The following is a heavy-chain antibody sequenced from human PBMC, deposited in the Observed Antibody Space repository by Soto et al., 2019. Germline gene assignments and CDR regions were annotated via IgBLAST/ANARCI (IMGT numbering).Heavy chain of an antibody. CDR3: ARRTAGWYFDL. CDR2: ISSLGDST. CDR1: GFMFNSYA. J-gene: IGHJ2*01. Sequence: EVQLVESGGGLVQPEGSLRLSCAAYGFMFNSYAMHWVRQAPGKGLEYVSAISSLGDSTFYANSVKDRFTISRDNSKNTLYLQMGSLRVEDMAVYYCARRTAGWYFDLWGRGTLVTVSS. D-gene: IGHD2-21*02. V-gene: IGHV3-64*01.